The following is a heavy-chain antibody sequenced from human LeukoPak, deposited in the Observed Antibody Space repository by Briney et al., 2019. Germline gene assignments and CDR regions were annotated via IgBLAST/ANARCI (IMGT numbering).Heavy chain of an antibody. CDR2: ISGSGGST. V-gene: IGHV3-23*01. CDR3: AKTGYFDWLLFYYFDY. Sequence: GGSLRLSCAASGFTFSSYAMSWVRQAPGKGLEWVSAISGSGGSTYYADSVKGRFTISRDNSKNTLYLQMNSLRAEDTAVYYCAKTGYFDWLLFYYFDYWGQGTLVTVSS. J-gene: IGHJ4*02. D-gene: IGHD3-9*01. CDR1: GFTFSSYA.